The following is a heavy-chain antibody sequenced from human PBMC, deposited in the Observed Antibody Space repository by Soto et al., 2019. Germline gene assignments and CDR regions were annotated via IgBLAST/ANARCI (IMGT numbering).Heavy chain of an antibody. CDR3: SHRRGYYYYSSGFSHFNY. V-gene: IGHV2-5*02. CDR2: IFWDDEK. CDR1: GFSLSSRGVG. Sequence: SGPTLVNPTQTLTLTCNFSGFSLSSRGVGVGRFRQPPRKAPEWLALIFWDDEKQYCPFLNYRAIITKDTSKNHVVLTMTNMEPADTSTYYCSHRRGYYYYSSGFSHFNYWGQGVLVTVSS. J-gene: IGHJ4*02. D-gene: IGHD3-22*01.